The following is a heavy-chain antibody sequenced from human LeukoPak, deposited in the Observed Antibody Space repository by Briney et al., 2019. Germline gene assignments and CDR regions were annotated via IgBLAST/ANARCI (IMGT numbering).Heavy chain of an antibody. CDR1: GYTFTGYY. Sequence: ASVKVSCKASGYTFTGYYMHWVRQAPGQGLEWMGWIDPNSGGANYAQKFQGRVTMTRDTSISTAYMELSRLRSDDTAVYYCARLEYSSSLEGWGQGTLVTVSS. CDR3: ARLEYSSSLEG. D-gene: IGHD6-6*01. V-gene: IGHV1-2*02. J-gene: IGHJ4*02. CDR2: IDPNSGGA.